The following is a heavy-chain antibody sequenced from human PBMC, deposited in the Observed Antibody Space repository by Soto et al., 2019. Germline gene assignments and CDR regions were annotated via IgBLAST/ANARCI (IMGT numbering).Heavy chain of an antibody. CDR3: ARHYNTGAFFDY. J-gene: IGHJ4*02. D-gene: IGHD1-20*01. V-gene: IGHV4-39*01. CDR2: VSYSGSP. CDR1: GASVSSSHY. Sequence: QLQLQESGPGLVKSSETLSLTCSVSGASVSSSHYWGWIRQPPGKGLEWIGSVSYSGSPYYSPSFKSRITISVDTSNNQYPLRGRSVTATDTAVYFCARHYNTGAFFDYWGQGKLVTVSS.